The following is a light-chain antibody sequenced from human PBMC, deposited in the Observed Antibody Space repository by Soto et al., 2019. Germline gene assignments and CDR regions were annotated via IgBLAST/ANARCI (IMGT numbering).Light chain of an antibody. V-gene: IGKV3-20*01. CDR1: QSVSSSY. CDR3: RQYGISLSLT. Sequence: EIVLTQSPGTLSLSPGERATLSCRASQSVSSSYLAWYQQKPGQAPRLIISGASSRATGIPDRFSGSGSGRDFTLTISRLEPEDFAVYYGRQYGISLSLTCGQGPRLGI. J-gene: IGKJ5*01. CDR2: GAS.